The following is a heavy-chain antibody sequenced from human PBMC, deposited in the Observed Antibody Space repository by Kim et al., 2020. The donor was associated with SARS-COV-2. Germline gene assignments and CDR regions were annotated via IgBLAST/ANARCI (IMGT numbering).Heavy chain of an antibody. CDR2: KWYN. J-gene: IGHJ4*02. Sequence: KWYNEYAVSVKSRITINPDTSKNQFSLQLNSVTPEDTAVYYCARGWDFDYWGQGTLVTVSS. CDR3: ARGWDFDY. D-gene: IGHD1-26*01. V-gene: IGHV6-1*01.